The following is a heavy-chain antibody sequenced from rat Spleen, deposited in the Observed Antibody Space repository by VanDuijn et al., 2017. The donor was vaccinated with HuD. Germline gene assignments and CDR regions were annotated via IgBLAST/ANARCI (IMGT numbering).Heavy chain of an antibody. V-gene: IGHV5-7*01. CDR1: GFSLSSYN. Sequence: VQLKESGPGLVQPSQTLSLTCTVAGFSLSSYNVHWVRQPPGKGLEWVATSIYDGSSIYYRDSVKGRFTISRDNAKSTLYLQMDSLRSEDTATYYCARHGPWEIIIYFDYWGQGVMVTVSS. J-gene: IGHJ2*01. D-gene: IGHD4-3*01. CDR3: ARHGPWEIIIYFDY. CDR2: SIYDGSSI.